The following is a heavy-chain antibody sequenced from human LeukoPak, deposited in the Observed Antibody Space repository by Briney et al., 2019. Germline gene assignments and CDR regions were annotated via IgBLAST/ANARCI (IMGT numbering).Heavy chain of an antibody. CDR2: ISGSGDRT. V-gene: IGHV3-23*01. CDR1: GFTFSSYA. J-gene: IGHJ4*02. D-gene: IGHD2-2*01. Sequence: GRSLRLSCAASGFTFSSYAMSWVRQAPGKGLEWVSVISGSGDRTSYADSVKGRFTISRDNSKNTLSLQMNSLRAEDTAVYYCAKMYCTSTSCSYFDYWGQGTLVTVSS. CDR3: AKMYCTSTSCSYFDY.